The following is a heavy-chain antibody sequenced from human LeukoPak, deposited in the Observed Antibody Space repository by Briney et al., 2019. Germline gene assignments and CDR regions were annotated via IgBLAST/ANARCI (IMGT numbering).Heavy chain of an antibody. Sequence: GASVKVSCKASGYTFTSYYIHWVRQAPGQGLEWMGWISAYNGNTNFAQKLQGRVTMTTDTSTSTAYMDLRSLRSDDTAVYYCARDQAATNTQVRFCLDWGQGTLVTVSS. CDR1: GYTFTSYY. CDR3: ARDQAATNTQVRFCLD. J-gene: IGHJ4*02. V-gene: IGHV1-18*04. D-gene: IGHD3-9*01. CDR2: ISAYNGNT.